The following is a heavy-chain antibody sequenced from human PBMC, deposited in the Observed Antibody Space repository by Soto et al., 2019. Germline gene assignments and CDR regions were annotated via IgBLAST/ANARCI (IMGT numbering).Heavy chain of an antibody. CDR1: GDSISSNDW. Sequence: QVQLQESGPGLVKPSGTLSLTCGVSGDSISSNDWWSWVRQAPGKGLQWIGDTHHTGITNYNPSLQSRVIISVDKATNRFSLRLNSVTAADTAVYDCARHCPAYCLSSWGQGTLVTVSS. J-gene: IGHJ5*02. V-gene: IGHV4-4*02. CDR3: ARHCPAYCLSS. CDR2: THHTGIT. D-gene: IGHD2-21*01.